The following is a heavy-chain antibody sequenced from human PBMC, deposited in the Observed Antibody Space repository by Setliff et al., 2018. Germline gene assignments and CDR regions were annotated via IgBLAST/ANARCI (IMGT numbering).Heavy chain of an antibody. D-gene: IGHD6-13*01. J-gene: IGHJ5*02. V-gene: IGHV2-5*02. Sequence: PTLVNPTQTLTLTCSFSGFSLSSNGVGVGWIRQPPGKAPEWLGIIYWDDDKRYSPSLKHRLTITKDTSRNQVILTMTNVDPVDTATYFCAHRPLYANWYRGNDWFDPWGQGTLVTVSS. CDR2: IYWDDDK. CDR1: GFSLSSNGVG. CDR3: AHRPLYANWYRGNDWFDP.